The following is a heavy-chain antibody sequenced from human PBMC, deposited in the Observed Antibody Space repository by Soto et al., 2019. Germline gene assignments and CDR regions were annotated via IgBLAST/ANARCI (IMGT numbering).Heavy chain of an antibody. CDR1: GYTFTSYE. Sequence: QVQLVQSGAEVKKPGASVKVSCKASGYTFTSYEINWGRQATGQGLEWMGWMNPNSGSTAYAQKFQGRVTMIRNTSISTAYMELSSLRSEDTAVYYCARERGAFDIWGQGTMVTVSS. J-gene: IGHJ3*02. CDR2: MNPNSGST. CDR3: ARERGAFDI. V-gene: IGHV1-8*01.